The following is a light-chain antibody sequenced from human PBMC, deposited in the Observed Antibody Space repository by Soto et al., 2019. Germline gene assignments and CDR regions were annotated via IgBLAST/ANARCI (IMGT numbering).Light chain of an antibody. Sequence: QSVLTQPPSVSGAPGQRVTISCTGSTSNIGAGYDVHWYQQIPGTAPKLLIYGNKNRPSGVPDRFSGSKSGTSASLAITGRQTEDEADYFCQSYDRSLSGHVVFGGGTKVTVL. V-gene: IGLV1-40*01. J-gene: IGLJ2*01. CDR1: TSNIGAGYD. CDR3: QSYDRSLSGHVV. CDR2: GNK.